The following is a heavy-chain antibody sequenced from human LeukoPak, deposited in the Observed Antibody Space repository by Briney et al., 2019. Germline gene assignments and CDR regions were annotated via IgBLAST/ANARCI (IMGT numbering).Heavy chain of an antibody. CDR1: GFTFSSYS. CDR3: ARGGFIAAGDAFDI. Sequence: GESLRLSCAASGFTFSSYSMNWVRQAPGKGLEWVSSISSSSSYIYYADSVKGRFTISRDNAKNSLYLQMNSLRAEDTAVYYCARGGFIAAGDAFDIWGQGTMVTVSS. V-gene: IGHV3-21*01. D-gene: IGHD6-13*01. CDR2: ISSSSSYI. J-gene: IGHJ3*02.